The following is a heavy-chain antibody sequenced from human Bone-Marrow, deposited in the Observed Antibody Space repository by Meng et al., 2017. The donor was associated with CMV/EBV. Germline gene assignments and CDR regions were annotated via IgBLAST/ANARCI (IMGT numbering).Heavy chain of an antibody. D-gene: IGHD1-26*01. J-gene: IGHJ4*02. Sequence: YGYSFTSYWIGWVRQMPGKGLEWMGIIYPGDSDTRYSPSFQGQVTISADKSISTAYLQWSSLKASDTAMYYCARQGTEWELLDYFDYWGQGTLVTVSS. CDR2: IYPGDSDT. V-gene: IGHV5-51*01. CDR1: GYSFTSYW. CDR3: ARQGTEWELLDYFDY.